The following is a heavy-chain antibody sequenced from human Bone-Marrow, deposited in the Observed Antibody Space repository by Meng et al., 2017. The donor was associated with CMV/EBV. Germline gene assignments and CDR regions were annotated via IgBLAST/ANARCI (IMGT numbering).Heavy chain of an antibody. Sequence: GESLKISCAASGFTFSSYWMSWVRQAPGKGLEWVANIKQDGSEKYYVDSVKGRFTISRDNAKNSLYLQMNSLRAEDTAVYYCATDTARVRGYWGQGTLVTVSS. CDR1: GFTFSSYW. V-gene: IGHV3-7*04. CDR2: IKQDGSEK. D-gene: IGHD3-10*01. CDR3: ATDTARVRGY. J-gene: IGHJ4*02.